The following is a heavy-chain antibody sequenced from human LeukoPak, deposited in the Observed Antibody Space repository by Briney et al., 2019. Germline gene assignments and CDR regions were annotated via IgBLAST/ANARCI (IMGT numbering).Heavy chain of an antibody. CDR1: GYTFTCYY. CDR3: ARGGPNFYYYYIDV. V-gene: IGHV1-2*02. CDR2: INPNSGGT. Sequence: ASVKVSCTASGYTFTCYYIHWVRQAPGQGLEGRGWINPNSGGTNYAQKFQGRVTMTRDTSISTAYMELSRLTSDDTAVYYCARGGPNFYYYYIDVWGKGTTVTVSS. J-gene: IGHJ6*03.